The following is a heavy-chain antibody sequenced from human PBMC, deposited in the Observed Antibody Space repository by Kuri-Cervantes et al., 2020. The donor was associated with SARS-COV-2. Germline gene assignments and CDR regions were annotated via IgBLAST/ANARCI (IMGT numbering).Heavy chain of an antibody. CDR2: ISSSSSYI. CDR3: ARDIVVVPAAIHYYYGMDV. Sequence: ETLSLTCAASGFTLSSYSMNWVRQAPGKGLEWVSSISSSSSYIYCADSVKGGFTISRDNAKNSLYLQMNSLRAEDTAVYYCARDIVVVPAAIHYYYGMDVWGQGTTVTVSS. J-gene: IGHJ6*02. CDR1: GFTLSSYS. V-gene: IGHV3-21*01. D-gene: IGHD2-2*02.